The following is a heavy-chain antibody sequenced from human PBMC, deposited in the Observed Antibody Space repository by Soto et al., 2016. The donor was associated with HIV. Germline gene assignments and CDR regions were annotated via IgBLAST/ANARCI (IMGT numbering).Heavy chain of an antibody. CDR3: ARDDNYYEAYGLDV. Sequence: EVQLVESGGGLVQPGGSLRLSCAASGLTVSANYMSWVRQAPGKGLEWVSVIYSGGNTKYADSVKGRFTISRDTSKNTLYLQMDSLTAEDTAVYYCARDDNYYEAYGLDVWGQGTTVTVSS. J-gene: IGHJ6*02. CDR2: IYSGGNT. V-gene: IGHV3-66*01. CDR1: GLTVSANY. D-gene: IGHD3-22*01.